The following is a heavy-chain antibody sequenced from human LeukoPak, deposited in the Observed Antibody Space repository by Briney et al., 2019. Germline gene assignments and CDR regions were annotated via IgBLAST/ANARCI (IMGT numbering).Heavy chain of an antibody. CDR3: ASTSDYGGNLVCD. Sequence: PGGSLRLSCAASGFTVSSNYMSWVRQAPGKGLEWVSVIYSGGSTYYADSVKGRFAISRDNSKNTLYLQMNSLRAEDTAVYYCASTSDYGGNLVCDWGQGTPVTVSS. J-gene: IGHJ4*02. V-gene: IGHV3-53*01. D-gene: IGHD4-23*01. CDR1: GFTVSSNY. CDR2: IYSGGST.